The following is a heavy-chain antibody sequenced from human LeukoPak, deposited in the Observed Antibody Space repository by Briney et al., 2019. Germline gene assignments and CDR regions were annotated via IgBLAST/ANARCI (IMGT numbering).Heavy chain of an antibody. CDR3: AKGGRATQKHYDFWSERLYYSCMDV. D-gene: IGHD3-3*01. Sequence: GASVKVSCKASGYTFTSYYMHWVRQAPGQGLEWMGIIYPSGGSTSYAQKFQGRVTMTRDMSTSTVYMELSSLRSEDTAMYYCAKGGRATQKHYDFWSERLYYSCMDVWGKGTTVTVSS. CDR2: IYPSGGST. CDR1: GYTFTSYY. J-gene: IGHJ6*03. V-gene: IGHV1-46*01.